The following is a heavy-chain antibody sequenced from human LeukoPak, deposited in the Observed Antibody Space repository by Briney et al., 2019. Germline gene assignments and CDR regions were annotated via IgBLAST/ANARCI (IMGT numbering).Heavy chain of an antibody. CDR3: ARDPAYYYDSSGYYSDAFDI. CDR1: GFTFSSYE. V-gene: IGHV3-48*03. CDR2: ISSSGSTI. J-gene: IGHJ3*02. Sequence: PGGSLRLSCAASGFTFSSYEMNWVRQAPGKGLEWVSYISSSGSTIYYADSVKGRFTISRDNAKNSLYLQMNSLRAEDTAVYYCARDPAYYYDSSGYYSDAFDIWGQGTMVTVSS. D-gene: IGHD3-22*01.